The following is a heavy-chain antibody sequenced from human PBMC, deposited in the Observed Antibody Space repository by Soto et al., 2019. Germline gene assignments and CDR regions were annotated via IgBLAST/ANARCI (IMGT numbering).Heavy chain of an antibody. CDR3: AILLVWFGELLGPVDY. V-gene: IGHV3-21*06. Sequence: GGSLRLSCAASGFTFSSYSMNWVRQAPGKGLEWVSSISSRSSYIHYADSVKGRFTISRDNAKSSLYLQMNSLRAEDTAVYYCAILLVWFGELLGPVDYWGQGTLVTVSS. J-gene: IGHJ4*02. D-gene: IGHD3-10*01. CDR2: ISSRSSYI. CDR1: GFTFSSYS.